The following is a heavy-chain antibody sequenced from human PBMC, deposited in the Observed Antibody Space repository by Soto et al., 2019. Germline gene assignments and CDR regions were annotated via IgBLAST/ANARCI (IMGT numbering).Heavy chain of an antibody. Sequence: QVQLVQSGAEVKKPGSSVKVSCKASGGTFSSYTISWVRQAPGQGLEWMGRIIPISGIANHAQKIKCRVTINADKSPGTAYMELSSLRAEDTAVYYCANPPRYWGQGTLVTVSS. V-gene: IGHV1-69*02. CDR1: GGTFSSYT. CDR3: ANPPRY. J-gene: IGHJ4*02. CDR2: IIPISGIA.